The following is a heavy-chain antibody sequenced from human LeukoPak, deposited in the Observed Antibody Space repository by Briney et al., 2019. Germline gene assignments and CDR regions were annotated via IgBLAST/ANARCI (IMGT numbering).Heavy chain of an antibody. CDR3: SRGAQRAGYAFDI. V-gene: IGHV3-13*01. Sequence: GGSLRLSCAASGFTFNDYDMHWVRQVTGKGLEWVSTLHTAGDAHYSVSVRGRFIISRDRSKTSFYLQMNSLRAEDSAMSYCSRGAQRAGYAFDIWGQGTVVTVSS. CDR2: LHTAGDA. CDR1: GFTFNDYD. J-gene: IGHJ3*02.